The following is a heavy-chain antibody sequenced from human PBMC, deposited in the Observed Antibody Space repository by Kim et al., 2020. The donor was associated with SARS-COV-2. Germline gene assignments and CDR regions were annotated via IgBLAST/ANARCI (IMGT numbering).Heavy chain of an antibody. D-gene: IGHD2-2*01. CDR1: GFTFSSFA. Sequence: GGSLRLSCAASGFTFSSFAMNWVRQAPGKGLEWVSAISGGGGDTNYADSVKGRFTISRDNSKNTLYLQMNSLRAEDTAVYYCAKGDCSSSNCGTTDHWGRGTLVASSS. CDR3: AKGDCSSSNCGTTDH. J-gene: IGHJ4*02. V-gene: IGHV3-23*01. CDR2: ISGGGGDT.